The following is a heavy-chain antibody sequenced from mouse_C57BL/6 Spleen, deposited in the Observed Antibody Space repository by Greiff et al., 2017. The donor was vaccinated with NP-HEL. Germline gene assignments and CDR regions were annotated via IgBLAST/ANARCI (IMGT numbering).Heavy chain of an antibody. D-gene: IGHD1-1*01. CDR1: GFTFSSYA. V-gene: IGHV5-4*01. Sequence: EVMLVESGGGLVKPGGSLKLSCAASGFTFSSYAMSWVRQTPEKRLEWVATISDGGSYTYYPDNVKGRFTISRDNAKNNLYLQMSHLKSEDTAMYYCARDGGDYYGSKGYFDVWGTGTTVTVSS. J-gene: IGHJ1*03. CDR2: ISDGGSYT. CDR3: ARDGGDYYGSKGYFDV.